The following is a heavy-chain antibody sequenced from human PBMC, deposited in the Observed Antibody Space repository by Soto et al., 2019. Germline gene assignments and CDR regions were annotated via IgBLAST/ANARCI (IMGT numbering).Heavy chain of an antibody. CDR3: ARGSGDFYYYYVMAV. Sequence: ASVKVSCKASGYTFTSYDINWVRQATGQGLEWMGWMNPNSGNTGYAQKFQGRVTMTRNTSISTAYMELSSLRSEDTAVYYCARGSGDFYYYYVMAVWGQGTTVTVSS. CDR1: GYTFTSYD. D-gene: IGHD2-8*02. J-gene: IGHJ6*02. CDR2: MNPNSGNT. V-gene: IGHV1-8*01.